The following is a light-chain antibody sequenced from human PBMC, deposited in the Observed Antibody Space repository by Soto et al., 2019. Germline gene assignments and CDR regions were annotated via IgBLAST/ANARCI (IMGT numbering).Light chain of an antibody. Sequence: QSALTQPPSASGSPGQSVTISCTGTSSDVGDYNYVSWYQQHPGKAPKLMIYGVSKRPSGVPDRFSGSKSGNTASLTVSGLQAEDEADYYCSSYAGRNSVVFGGGTKLTVL. J-gene: IGLJ2*01. CDR2: GVS. CDR3: SSYAGRNSVV. CDR1: SSDVGDYNY. V-gene: IGLV2-8*01.